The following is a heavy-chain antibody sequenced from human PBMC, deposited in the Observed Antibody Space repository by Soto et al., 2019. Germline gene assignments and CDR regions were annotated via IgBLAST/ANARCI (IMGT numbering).Heavy chain of an antibody. Sequence: GGSLRLSCAASGFTFSNAWMNWVRQAPGKGLEWVGRIKSKTDGGTTDYAAPVKGRFTISRDDSKNTLYLQMNSLKTEDTAVYYCTTDGTYYDILTGYYYYYYYGMDVWGQGTTVTVSS. CDR2: IKSKTDGGTT. CDR1: GFTFSNAW. CDR3: TTDGTYYDILTGYYYYYYYGMDV. D-gene: IGHD3-9*01. V-gene: IGHV3-15*07. J-gene: IGHJ6*02.